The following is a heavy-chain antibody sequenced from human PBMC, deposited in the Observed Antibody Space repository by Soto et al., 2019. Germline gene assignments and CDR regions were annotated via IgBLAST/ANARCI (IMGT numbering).Heavy chain of an antibody. V-gene: IGHV1-69*13. Sequence: GASVKVSCKASGGTFSSYAISWVRQAPGQGLEWMGGIIPIFGTANYAQKFQGRVTITADESTSTAYMELSSLRSEDKAVYYCARVHYDILTGYRNWFDPWGQGTLVTVSS. CDR3: ARVHYDILTGYRNWFDP. CDR2: IIPIFGTA. D-gene: IGHD3-9*01. J-gene: IGHJ5*02. CDR1: GGTFSSYA.